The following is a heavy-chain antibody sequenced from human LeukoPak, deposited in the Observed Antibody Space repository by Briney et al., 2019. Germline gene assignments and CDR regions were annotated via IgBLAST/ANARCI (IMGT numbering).Heavy chain of an antibody. Sequence: SETLSLTCTVSGGSISSSSYYWGWIRQPPGKGLEWIGEIDHSGSTSYNPSLKSRVTISVDTSKNQFSLHLSSVNAADTAVYYCARGERLNGLPHGYWGQGTLVTVSS. D-gene: IGHD2-8*01. CDR1: GGSISSSSYY. J-gene: IGHJ4*02. V-gene: IGHV4-39*07. CDR2: IDHSGST. CDR3: ARGERLNGLPHGY.